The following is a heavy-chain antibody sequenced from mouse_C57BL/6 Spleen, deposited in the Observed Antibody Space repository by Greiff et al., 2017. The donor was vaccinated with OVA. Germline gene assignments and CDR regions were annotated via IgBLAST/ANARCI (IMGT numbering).Heavy chain of an antibody. J-gene: IGHJ3*01. Sequence: VQLQESGAELVRPGSSVKLSCKASGYTFTSYWMDWVKQRPGQGLEWIGNIYPSDSETHYNQKFKDKATLTVDKSSSTAYMQLSSLTSEDSAVYYCARRGQLRLHWFAYWGQGTLVTVSA. CDR3: ARRGQLRLHWFAY. D-gene: IGHD3-2*02. CDR1: GYTFTSYW. V-gene: IGHV1-61*01. CDR2: IYPSDSET.